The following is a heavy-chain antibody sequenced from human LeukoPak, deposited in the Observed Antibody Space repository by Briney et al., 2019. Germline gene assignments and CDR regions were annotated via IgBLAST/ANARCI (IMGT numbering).Heavy chain of an antibody. Sequence: SESLSLTCTVPGGSISGYYWGWIRQPPGKGLEWMGHIYSRGETNYNPSLKSRVTISVDTSKNQFSLKLSSVTAADTAVYYCARDHCTGGSCYLGLSEGFDSWGQGTLVTVSS. V-gene: IGHV4-59*01. CDR3: ARDHCTGGSCYLGLSEGFDS. D-gene: IGHD2-15*01. CDR2: IYSRGET. J-gene: IGHJ5*01. CDR1: GGSISGYY.